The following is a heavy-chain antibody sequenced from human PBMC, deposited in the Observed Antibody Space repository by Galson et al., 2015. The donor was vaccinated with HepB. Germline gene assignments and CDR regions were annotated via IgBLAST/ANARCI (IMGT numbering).Heavy chain of an antibody. CDR2: INPNSGGT. V-gene: IGHV1-2*02. CDR1: GYTFTGYY. D-gene: IGHD4-23*01. Sequence: SAKVPCKASGYTFTGYYMHWGRQARGQGLEWLGWINPNSGGTNYAQKFQRRVTMTSDTSISTAYMELTRLRSDDAAVYYCARDYGGNSGFDYWGQGTLVTVSS. CDR3: ARDYGGNSGFDY. J-gene: IGHJ4*02.